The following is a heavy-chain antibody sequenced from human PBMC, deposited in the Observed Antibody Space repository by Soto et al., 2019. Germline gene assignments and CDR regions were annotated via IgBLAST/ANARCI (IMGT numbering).Heavy chain of an antibody. J-gene: IGHJ4*02. CDR3: ARCGRRIMITFGVQDY. CDR1: GGSFSGYY. CDR2: INHSGST. Sequence: SETLSLTCAVYGGSFSGYYWSWIRQPPGKGLEWIGEINHSGSTNYNPSLKSRVTISVDTSKNQFPLKLSSVTAADTAVYYCARCGRRIMITFGVQDYWGQRTLVTVSS. V-gene: IGHV4-34*01. D-gene: IGHD3-16*01.